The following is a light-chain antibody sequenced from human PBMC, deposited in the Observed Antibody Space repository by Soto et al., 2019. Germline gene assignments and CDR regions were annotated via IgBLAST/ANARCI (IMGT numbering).Light chain of an antibody. CDR1: QSISSW. Sequence: DIQMTQSPSTLSASVGDRVTITCRASQSISSWLAWYQQKPGKAPKLLIYDASSLESGVPSRFSGSGSGRDFTLTISSLQPEDFATYYCLLDYAYFWAFGQGTKADIK. J-gene: IGKJ1*01. CDR2: DAS. CDR3: LLDYAYFWA. V-gene: IGKV1-5*01.